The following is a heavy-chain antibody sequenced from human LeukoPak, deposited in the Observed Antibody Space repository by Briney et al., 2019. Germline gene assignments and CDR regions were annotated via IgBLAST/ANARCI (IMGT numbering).Heavy chain of an antibody. V-gene: IGHV3-7*01. Sequence: GGSLRLSCAASGFTFSSYWLNWVRQVQGRGLEWVANIKQDGSVKNYVGSVKGRFTVSRDNARNSLYLQMSSLRAEDTAVYYCARDPVAAPYFDYWGQGALVTVSS. D-gene: IGHD6-6*01. J-gene: IGHJ4*02. CDR1: GFTFSSYW. CDR2: IKQDGSVK. CDR3: ARDPVAAPYFDY.